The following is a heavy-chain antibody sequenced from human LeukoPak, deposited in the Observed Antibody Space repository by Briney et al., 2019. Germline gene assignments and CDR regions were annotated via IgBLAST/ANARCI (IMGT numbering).Heavy chain of an antibody. D-gene: IGHD2-15*01. CDR2: ISSSSSTI. CDR3: AKSGLNRFDY. Sequence: ETLSLTCTVSGGSISSSSYYWGWVRQAPGKGLEWVSYISSSSSTIYYADSVKGRFTISRDNSKNTLYLQMNSLRAEDTAVYYCAKSGLNRFDYWGQGTLVTVSS. V-gene: IGHV3-48*01. J-gene: IGHJ4*02. CDR1: GGSISSSSYY.